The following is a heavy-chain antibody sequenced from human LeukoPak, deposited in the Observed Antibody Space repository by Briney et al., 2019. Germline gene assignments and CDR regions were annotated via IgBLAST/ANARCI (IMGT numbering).Heavy chain of an antibody. CDR1: GGTFSSYA. D-gene: IGHD6-13*01. CDR3: ARDIVVKGIAHDY. Sequence: SVKLSCKASGGTFSSYAISWVRQAPGQGLEWMGRIIPILGIANYAQKFQGRVTITADKSTSTAYMELSSLRSEDTAVYYCARDIVVKGIAHDYWGQGTLATVSS. CDR2: IIPILGIA. V-gene: IGHV1-69*04. J-gene: IGHJ4*02.